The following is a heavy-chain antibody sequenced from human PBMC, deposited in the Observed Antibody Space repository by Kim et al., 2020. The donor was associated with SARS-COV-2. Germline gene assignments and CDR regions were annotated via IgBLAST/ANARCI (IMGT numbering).Heavy chain of an antibody. J-gene: IGHJ6*02. CDR1: GYTFSKFY. CDR3: ARMHYYERPPIMSDETPYGLDF. D-gene: IGHD3-16*01. V-gene: IGHV1-46*01. CDR2: INLNGGTT. Sequence: ASVKVSCKASGYTFSKFYMHWVRQAPGQGLEWMGLINLNGGTTSYAQRFQGRVTMTRDKSTSTAYMELRGLRSEDTALYYCARMHYYERPPIMSDETPYGLDFWGQGTSVTVSS.